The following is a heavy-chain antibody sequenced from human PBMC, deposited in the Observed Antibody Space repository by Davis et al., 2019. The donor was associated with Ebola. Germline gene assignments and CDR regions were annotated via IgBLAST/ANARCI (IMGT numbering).Heavy chain of an antibody. D-gene: IGHD2-2*02. CDR2: IWYDGSNK. CDR3: ARALRYCSSTSCYIGSS. Sequence: PGGSLRLSCAASGFTFSSYGMHWVRQAPGKGLEWVAVIWYDGSNKYYADSVKGRFTISRDNSKNTLYLQMNSLRAEDTAVYYCARALRYCSSTSCYIGSSWGQGTLVTVSS. J-gene: IGHJ4*02. V-gene: IGHV3-33*01. CDR1: GFTFSSYG.